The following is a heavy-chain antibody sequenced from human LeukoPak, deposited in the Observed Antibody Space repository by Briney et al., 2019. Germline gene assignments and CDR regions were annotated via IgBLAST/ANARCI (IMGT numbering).Heavy chain of an antibody. CDR3: AREIQSRADY. V-gene: IGHV1-18*01. CDR2: ISVYNGNT. CDR1: GYTFASYG. Sequence: ASVKVSCKASGYTFASYGISWVRQAPGQGLEWIGWISVYNGNTNYAQKLQGRVTMTTDTSTSTAYMELRSLRSDDTAVYYCAREIQSRADYWGQGTLVTVSS. J-gene: IGHJ4*02.